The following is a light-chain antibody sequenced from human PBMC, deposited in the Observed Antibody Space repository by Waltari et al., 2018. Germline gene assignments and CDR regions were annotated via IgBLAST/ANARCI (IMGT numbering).Light chain of an antibody. CDR3: QQYNNWPPWYT. CDR2: GAS. V-gene: IGKV3-15*01. Sequence: EIVMTQSPAPLSVSTGERATIYSRASQSVSSNLAWYQQKPGQAPRLLIYGASTRATGIPARFSGSGSGTEFTLTISSLQSEDFAVYYCQQYNNWPPWYTFGQGTKLEIK. J-gene: IGKJ2*01. CDR1: QSVSSN.